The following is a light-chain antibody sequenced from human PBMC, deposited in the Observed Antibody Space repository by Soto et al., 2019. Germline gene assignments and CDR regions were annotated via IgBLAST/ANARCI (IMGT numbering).Light chain of an antibody. CDR2: LGS. Sequence: DIVMTQSPLSLPVTPGEPASISCTSNQSLLNSDGYNYLDWYLQKPGQSPQVLIFLGSYRASGVPDRFSGSGSGTEFTLKLSRVAAEDVGVYFCMQGIQTPPSFGRGTRVEI. CDR1: QSLLNSDGYNY. V-gene: IGKV2-28*01. CDR3: MQGIQTPPS. J-gene: IGKJ1*01.